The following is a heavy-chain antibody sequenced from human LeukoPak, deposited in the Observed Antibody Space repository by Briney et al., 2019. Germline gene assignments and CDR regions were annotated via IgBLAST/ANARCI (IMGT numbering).Heavy chain of an antibody. CDR3: ARGDGGYDHVGGSYYYYYMDV. Sequence: GASVTVSCKASGGTFSDYAMNWVRQAPGQGLEWMGGIIPIFRASNYAQRFQGRVTITTDDSTSTAYLILSSLRSEDTAVYFCARGDGGYDHVGGSYYYYYMDVWGKGTTVTVSS. J-gene: IGHJ6*03. V-gene: IGHV1-69*05. D-gene: IGHD5-12*01. CDR1: GGTFSDYA. CDR2: IIPIFRAS.